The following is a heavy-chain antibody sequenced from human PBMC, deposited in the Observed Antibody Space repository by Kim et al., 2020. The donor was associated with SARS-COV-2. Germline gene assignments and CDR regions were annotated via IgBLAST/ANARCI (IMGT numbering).Heavy chain of an antibody. CDR2: IVVGSGNT. CDR1: GFTFTSSA. D-gene: IGHD3-10*01. V-gene: IGHV1-58*01. Sequence: SVKVSCKASGFTFTSSAVQWVRQARGQRLEWIGWIVVGSGNTNYAQKFQERVTITRDMSTSTAYMELSSLRSEDTAVYYCAAGSITMVRGVIGYWGQGTLVTVSS. CDR3: AAGSITMVRGVIGY. J-gene: IGHJ4*02.